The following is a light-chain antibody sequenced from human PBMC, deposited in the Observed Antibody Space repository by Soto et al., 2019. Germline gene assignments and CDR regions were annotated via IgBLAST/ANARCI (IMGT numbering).Light chain of an antibody. V-gene: IGLV2-23*01. CDR2: EGS. CDR1: SSDVGSYNL. J-gene: IGLJ1*01. CDR3: CSFAVSSTFV. Sequence: QSALTQPASVSGSPGQSITISCTGTSSDVGSYNLVSWYQQYPGKAPKLMIYEGSKWPSGVSNRFSGSKSGSTASLTISGLQAADEADYYCCSFAVSSTFVFGTGTKLTVL.